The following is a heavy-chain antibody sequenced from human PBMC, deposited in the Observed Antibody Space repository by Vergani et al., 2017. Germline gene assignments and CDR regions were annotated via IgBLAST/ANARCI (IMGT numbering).Heavy chain of an antibody. D-gene: IGHD6-13*01. CDR2: IIPIFGTE. V-gene: IGHV1-69*01. CDR3: ARGGYSSSWYEWHPKLNYYYYMDV. Sequence: QVQLVQSGAEVKKPGSSVKVSCKASGGTFSSYAISWVRQAPGQGLEWMGGIIPIFGTENYAQKFQGRVTITADESTSTAYMELSSLRSEDTAVYYCARGGYSSSWYEWHPKLNYYYYMDVWGKGTTVTVSS. J-gene: IGHJ6*03. CDR1: GGTFSSYA.